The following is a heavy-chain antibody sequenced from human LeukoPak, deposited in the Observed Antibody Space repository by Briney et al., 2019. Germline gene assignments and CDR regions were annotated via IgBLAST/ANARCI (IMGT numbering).Heavy chain of an antibody. CDR1: GGTFSSYA. D-gene: IGHD3-10*01. Sequence: EASVKVSCKASGGTFSSYAISWVRQAPGQGLEWMGGIIPIFGTANYAQKFQGRVTITADESTSTAYMELSSLRSEDTAVYYYATTKTMVRGVITFDYWGQGTLVTVSS. V-gene: IGHV1-69*01. CDR2: IIPIFGTA. J-gene: IGHJ4*02. CDR3: ATTKTMVRGVITFDY.